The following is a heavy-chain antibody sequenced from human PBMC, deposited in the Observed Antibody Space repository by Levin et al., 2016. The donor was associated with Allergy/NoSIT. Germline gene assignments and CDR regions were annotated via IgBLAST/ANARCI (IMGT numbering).Heavy chain of an antibody. V-gene: IGHV1-18*01. D-gene: IGHD3-10*01. J-gene: IGHJ6*02. Sequence: ASVKVSCKASGYTFTSYGISWVRQAPGQGLGWMGWISAYNGNTNYAQKLQGRVTMTTDTSTSTAYMELRSLRSDDTAVYYCARVPRYGSGSYNPSDYYYYGMDVWGQGTTVTVSS. CDR3: ARVPRYGSGSYNPSDYYYYGMDV. CDR1: GYTFTSYG. CDR2: ISAYNGNT.